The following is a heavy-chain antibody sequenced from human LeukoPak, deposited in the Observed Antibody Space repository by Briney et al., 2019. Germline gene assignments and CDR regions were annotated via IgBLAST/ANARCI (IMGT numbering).Heavy chain of an antibody. CDR1: GFTFSSYA. J-gene: IGHJ4*02. CDR3: AKDPQYSSRSRAFDY. V-gene: IGHV3-23*01. Sequence: PGGSLRLSCAASGFTFSSYAMSWVRQAPGKGLEWVSAVSGSGGYTYYAESVKGRFTISRDNSKNTLYLQMNSLRAEDTAVYYCAKDPQYSSRSRAFDYWGQGTLVTVSS. D-gene: IGHD6-13*01. CDR2: VSGSGGYT.